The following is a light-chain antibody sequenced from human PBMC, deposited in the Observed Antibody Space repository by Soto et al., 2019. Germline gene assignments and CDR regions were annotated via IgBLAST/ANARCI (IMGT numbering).Light chain of an antibody. J-gene: IGKJ1*01. V-gene: IGKV1-39*01. CDR3: QQSYNTPRT. Sequence: DIQMTQSPSSLSVSVGDRVTITCRASQSVSSYLNWYQQKPGKAPKLLIYAASSLQSGVPSRFSGSGSGTGFTLTISSLQPEDFATYYCQQSYNTPRTFGQGTKVEIK. CDR1: QSVSSY. CDR2: AAS.